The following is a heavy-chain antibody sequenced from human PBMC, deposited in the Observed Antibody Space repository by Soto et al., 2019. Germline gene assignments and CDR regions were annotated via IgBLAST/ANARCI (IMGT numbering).Heavy chain of an antibody. CDR2: ISAYNGNT. V-gene: IGHV1-18*01. D-gene: IGHD3-3*01. J-gene: IGHJ6*03. CDR1: GYTFTSYG. CDR3: ARDPNDFWSGYYPQRYMDV. Sequence: ASVKVSCKASGYTFTSYGISWVRQAPGQGLEWMGWISAYNGNTNYAQKLQGRVTMTTDTSTSTAYMELRSLRSDDTAVYYCARDPNDFWSGYYPQRYMDVWGKGTTVTVS.